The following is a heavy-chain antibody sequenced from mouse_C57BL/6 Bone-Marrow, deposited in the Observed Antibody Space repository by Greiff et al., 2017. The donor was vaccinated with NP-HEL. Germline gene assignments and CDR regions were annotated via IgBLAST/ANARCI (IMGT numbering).Heavy chain of an antibody. CDR3: ARLGYGSSFLGY. CDR1: GYTFTSYW. CDR2: IDPSDRET. Sequence: VQLQQPGAELVRPGSSVKLSCKASGYTFTSYWMHWVKQRPIQGLEWIGNIDPSDRETHYNQKFKDKATLTVDKSSSTAYMQLSSLTSEDSAVYYCARLGYGSSFLGYWGQGTTLTVSS. V-gene: IGHV1-52*01. J-gene: IGHJ2*01. D-gene: IGHD1-1*01.